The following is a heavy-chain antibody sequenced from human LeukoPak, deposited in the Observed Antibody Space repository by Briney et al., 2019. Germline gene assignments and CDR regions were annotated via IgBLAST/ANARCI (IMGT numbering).Heavy chain of an antibody. CDR3: ARLRGVAATPPDDAFDI. D-gene: IGHD2-15*01. V-gene: IGHV5-51*01. CDR2: IYPGDSDT. J-gene: IGHJ3*02. CDR1: GYSFTSYW. Sequence: KVGESLKISCKGSGYSFTSYWIGWVRQMPGKGLEWMGIIYPGDSDTRYSPSFQGQVTISADKSISTAYLQWSSLKASDTAMYYCARLRGVAATPPDDAFDIWGQGTMVTVSS.